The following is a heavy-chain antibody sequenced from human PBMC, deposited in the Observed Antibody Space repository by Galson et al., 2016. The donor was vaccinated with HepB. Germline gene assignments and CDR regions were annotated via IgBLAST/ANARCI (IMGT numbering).Heavy chain of an antibody. J-gene: IGHJ4*02. CDR3: AHPNVWCNNAGCLKKWTFDK. D-gene: IGHD2-8*02. Sequence: PALVKPTQTLTLTCTFSGLSLSTNGVGVGWIRQPPGKALEWLAVIYWDNDKRYNPSLQSRLTITKDTSRKEVVLTMTNRDPVEPATYSCAHPNVWCNNAGCLKKWTFDKWGPGTLVTVSS. CDR2: IYWDNDK. V-gene: IGHV2-5*02. CDR1: GLSLSTNGVG.